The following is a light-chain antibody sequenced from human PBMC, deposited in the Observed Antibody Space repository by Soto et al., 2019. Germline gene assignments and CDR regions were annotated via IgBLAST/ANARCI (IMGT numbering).Light chain of an antibody. Sequence: QSVLTQPPSVSGAPGQRVTLSCTGSSSNIGAGYDVHWYQQLPGTAPKLLIYGNSKRPSGAPDRFSGSKSGTSASLPITGLRAEDEADYYCQSYDRSLSGSVFGGGTQLTVL. V-gene: IGLV1-40*01. CDR1: SSNIGAGYD. CDR3: QSYDRSLSGSV. J-gene: IGLJ2*01. CDR2: GNS.